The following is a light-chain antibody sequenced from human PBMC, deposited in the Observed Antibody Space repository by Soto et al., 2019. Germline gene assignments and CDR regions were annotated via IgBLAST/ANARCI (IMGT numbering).Light chain of an antibody. V-gene: IGKV3-20*01. J-gene: IGKJ1*01. CDR3: QQYGSSPT. CDR2: GAS. CDR1: QSVSSSY. Sequence: EIVLTQSPGTLSLSPGERATLSCRASQSVSSSYLAWYQQKPGQAPRLLIYGASSRATGIPDRFSGSGSGNDFTLTISRLEPEDFAVYSCQQYGSSPTFGQGTKVEIK.